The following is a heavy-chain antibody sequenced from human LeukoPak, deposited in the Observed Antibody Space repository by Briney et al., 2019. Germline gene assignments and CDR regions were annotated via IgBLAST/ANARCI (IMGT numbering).Heavy chain of an antibody. Sequence: SETLSLTCTVSGDSVGSHYWSWIRQPPGKGLEWIGYIFYVGSTNYNPSLKSRVTISVDTSKNQFSLKLNSVTAADTAVYYCARDYYDSRGEAFDIWGQGTMSPSLQ. V-gene: IGHV4-59*02. CDR2: IFYVGST. CDR1: GDSVGSHY. D-gene: IGHD3-22*01. J-gene: IGHJ3*02. CDR3: ARDYYDSRGEAFDI.